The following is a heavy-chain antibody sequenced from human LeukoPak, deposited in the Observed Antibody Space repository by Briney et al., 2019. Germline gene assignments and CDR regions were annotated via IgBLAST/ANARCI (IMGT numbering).Heavy chain of an antibody. V-gene: IGHV3-74*01. J-gene: IGHJ4*02. Sequence: GGPLRLSCAASGFTFSSHWMHWVRHAPGKGLVWVARIHSDGSITSYADSVEGRFTVSRDNAKNTVYLQMNSLRGDDTAVYYCARDRTTVTVFDYWGQGTLVTVSS. CDR3: ARDRTTVTVFDY. CDR1: GFTFSSHW. CDR2: IHSDGSIT. D-gene: IGHD4-17*01.